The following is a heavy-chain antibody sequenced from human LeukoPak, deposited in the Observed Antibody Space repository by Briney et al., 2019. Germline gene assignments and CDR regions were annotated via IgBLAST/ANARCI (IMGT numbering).Heavy chain of an antibody. D-gene: IGHD6-19*01. Sequence: GGSLRLSCAASGFTFSDYYMSWIRQAPGKGLEWVSYISSSGSTIYYADSVKGRFTISRDNAKNSLYLQMNSLRAEDTAVYYCARDRPMYSSGWYYLDYWGQGTLVTVSS. CDR3: ARDRPMYSSGWYYLDY. V-gene: IGHV3-11*01. J-gene: IGHJ4*02. CDR2: ISSSGSTI. CDR1: GFTFSDYY.